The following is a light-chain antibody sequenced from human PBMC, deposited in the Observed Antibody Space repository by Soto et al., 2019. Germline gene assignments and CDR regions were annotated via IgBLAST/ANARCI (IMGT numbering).Light chain of an antibody. CDR2: DNH. V-gene: IGLV1-51*01. CDR1: RSNVGNNF. Sequence: QSVLTQPPSVSAAPGQRVTISCSGDRSNVGNNFVSWYQQPPGTAPKLLIYDNHKRPSGIPDRFSGSKSGTSATLDITGLQTGDEADYYCGTWDSSLSVVVFGGGTKMTVL. J-gene: IGLJ3*02. CDR3: GTWDSSLSVVV.